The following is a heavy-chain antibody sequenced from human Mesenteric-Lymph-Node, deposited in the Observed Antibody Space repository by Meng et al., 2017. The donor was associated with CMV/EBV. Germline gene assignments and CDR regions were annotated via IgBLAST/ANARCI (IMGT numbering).Heavy chain of an antibody. CDR2: ISSTGNTV. J-gene: IGHJ3*02. CDR3: ARVTLGADGLDI. Sequence: GGSLRLSCAASGFTFSGYEMNWVRQTPGKGLEWILYISSTGNTVYYADSIKGRFTVSRDNAKNSLYLQMNSLRGGDTALYYCARVTLGADGLDIWGQGTMVTVSS. CDR1: GFTFSGYE. D-gene: IGHD3-16*01. V-gene: IGHV3-48*03.